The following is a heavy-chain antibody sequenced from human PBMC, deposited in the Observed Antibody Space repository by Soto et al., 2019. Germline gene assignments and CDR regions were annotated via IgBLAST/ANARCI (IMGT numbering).Heavy chain of an antibody. Sequence: EVQLLESGGGLVQPGGSLRLSCAASGFTFSSYAMSWLRQAPGKGLEWVSIISDTGGSTYYAADSVKGRFTISRDNSKNTLYLQMNSLRAEDTAVYYCAKSHPGFTYGEVVDYWGQGTLVTVSS. D-gene: IGHD2-15*01. CDR2: ISDTGGST. CDR3: AKSHPGFTYGEVVDY. CDR1: GFTFSSYA. V-gene: IGHV3-23*01. J-gene: IGHJ4*02.